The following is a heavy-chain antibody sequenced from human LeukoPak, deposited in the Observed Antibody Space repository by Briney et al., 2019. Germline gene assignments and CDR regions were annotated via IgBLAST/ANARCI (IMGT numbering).Heavy chain of an antibody. J-gene: IGHJ5*02. CDR1: GYTFTGYY. Sequence: GASVKVSCKASGYTFTGYYMHWVRQAPGQGLEWMGWINPSGGTNYAQKFQGRVTMTRDTSISTAYMELSRLRSDDTAVYYCARDQRYCCGGSCYPGWFDPWGQGTLVTVSS. CDR2: INPSGGT. D-gene: IGHD2-15*01. V-gene: IGHV1-2*02. CDR3: ARDQRYCCGGSCYPGWFDP.